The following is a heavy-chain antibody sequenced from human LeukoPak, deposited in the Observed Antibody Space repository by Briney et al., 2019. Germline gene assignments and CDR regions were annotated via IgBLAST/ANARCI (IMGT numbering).Heavy chain of an antibody. CDR3: ARGGRSSTSCYGDFDY. Sequence: ASVKVSCKASGYTFTSYDINWVRQATGQGLEWMGWMNPNSGNTGYAQKFQGRVTMTRNTSISTAYMELSSLRSEDTAVYYCARGGRSSTSCYGDFDYWGQGTLVTVSS. J-gene: IGHJ4*02. D-gene: IGHD2-2*01. V-gene: IGHV1-8*01. CDR2: MNPNSGNT. CDR1: GYTFTSYD.